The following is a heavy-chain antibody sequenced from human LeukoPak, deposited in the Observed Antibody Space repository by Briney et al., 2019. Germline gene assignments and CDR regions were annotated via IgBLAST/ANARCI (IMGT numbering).Heavy chain of an antibody. CDR1: GFTFSSYS. D-gene: IGHD6-13*01. Sequence: PGGSLRLSCAASGFTFSSYSMNWVRQAPGKGLEWVSSISSSSSYIYYADSVKGRFTISRDNAKNSLYLQMNSLRAEDTAVYYCARVPRWYGYFDYWGQGTLVTVSS. V-gene: IGHV3-21*01. CDR2: ISSSSSYI. CDR3: ARVPRWYGYFDY. J-gene: IGHJ4*02.